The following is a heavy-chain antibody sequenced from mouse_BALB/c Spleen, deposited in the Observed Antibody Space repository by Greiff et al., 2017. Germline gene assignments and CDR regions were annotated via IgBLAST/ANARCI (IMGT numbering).Heavy chain of an antibody. CDR3: ARGGDGYYYAMDY. D-gene: IGHD2-3*01. Sequence: VQLKESGPELGKPGASVKISCKASGYSFTGYNMYWVKQSHRKSLEWIGYIDPYNGGTSYNQKSKGKATLTVDKSSSTAYMHLNSLTSEDSAIYYCARGGDGYYYAMDYWGQGTSVTVSS. J-gene: IGHJ4*01. CDR2: IDPYNGGT. CDR1: GYSFTGYN. V-gene: IGHV1S135*01.